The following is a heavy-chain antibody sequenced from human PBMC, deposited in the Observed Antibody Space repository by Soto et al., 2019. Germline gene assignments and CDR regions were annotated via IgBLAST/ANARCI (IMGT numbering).Heavy chain of an antibody. J-gene: IGHJ4*02. CDR3: ARGVDGYSNYYAS. CDR2: IYHSGSA. Sequence: SETLSLTCTVSGGSINGGGYYWTWIRQHPGKGLEWIGYIYHSGSAYSNPALQSRVTMSVEMSQSQFSLRLSSVTAADTAVYYCARGVDGYSNYYASWGQGTLVTVSS. D-gene: IGHD4-4*01. V-gene: IGHV4-31*03. CDR1: GGSINGGGYY.